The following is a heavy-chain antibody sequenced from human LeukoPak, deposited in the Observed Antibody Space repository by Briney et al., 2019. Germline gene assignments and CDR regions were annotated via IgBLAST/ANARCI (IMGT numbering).Heavy chain of an antibody. D-gene: IGHD1-26*01. CDR2: IRYDGSNK. J-gene: IGHJ4*02. V-gene: IGHV3-30*02. Sequence: HPGGSLRLSCAASGFTFSSYGMHWVRQAPGKGLEWVAFIRYDGSNKYYADSVEGRFTISRDNSKNTLYLQMNSLRAEDTAVYYCAKDPGYSGSYYDYWGQGTLVTVSS. CDR1: GFTFSSYG. CDR3: AKDPGYSGSYYDY.